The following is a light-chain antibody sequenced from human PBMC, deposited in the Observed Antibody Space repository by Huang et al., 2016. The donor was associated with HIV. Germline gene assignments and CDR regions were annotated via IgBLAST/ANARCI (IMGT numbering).Light chain of an antibody. CDR3: QQYKNWPPVT. V-gene: IGKV3-15*01. Sequence: EIVMTQSPATLSVSPGERATLSCSASQSVSYNLAWYQQKAVQTPRLLIYGVSTRTTGIPARFSGSGSETEFTLTISGLQSEDSAVYYCQQYKNWPPVTFGGGTKVEIK. CDR2: GVS. CDR1: QSVSYN. J-gene: IGKJ4*01.